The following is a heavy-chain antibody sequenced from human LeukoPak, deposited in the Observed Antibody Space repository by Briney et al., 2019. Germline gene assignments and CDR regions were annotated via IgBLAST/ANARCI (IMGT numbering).Heavy chain of an antibody. CDR3: AREPYDRSGYFFDF. J-gene: IGHJ4*02. V-gene: IGHV1-46*01. D-gene: IGHD3-22*01. CDR1: GYIFTNYY. CDR2: VNPVGGRT. Sequence: ASVKVSCKASGYIFTNYYIHWVRQAPGQGLEWMGLVNPVGGRTTYAQKFQGRVTMIRDTSTRTVYLELSNLTSDDTAVYFCAREPYDRSGYFFDFWGQGTLVTVS.